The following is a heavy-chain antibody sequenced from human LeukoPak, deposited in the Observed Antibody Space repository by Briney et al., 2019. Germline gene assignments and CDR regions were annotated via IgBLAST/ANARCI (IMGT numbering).Heavy chain of an antibody. CDR1: GVTFSSYA. J-gene: IGHJ4*02. Sequence: GGSLRLSCAASGVTFSSYAMSWVRQTPGKGLEWVSVISGSGGSTDYADSVKGRFTISRDNSKNTLYLQVNSLRAEDTAVYYCAKGGKWDVTPFDYWGQGTLVTVSS. CDR3: AKGGKWDVTPFDY. CDR2: ISGSGGST. V-gene: IGHV3-23*01. D-gene: IGHD1-26*01.